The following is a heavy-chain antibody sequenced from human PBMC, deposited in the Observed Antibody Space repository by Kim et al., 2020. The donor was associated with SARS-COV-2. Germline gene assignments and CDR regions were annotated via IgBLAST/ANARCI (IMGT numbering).Heavy chain of an antibody. Sequence: SETLSLTCTVSGGSISSGSYYWSWIRQPAGKGLEWIGRIYTSGSTNYNPSLKSRVTISVDTSKNQFSLKLSSVTAAYTAVYYCARGWVVVPAAHFDPWGQGTLVTVSS. CDR1: GGSISSGSYY. J-gene: IGHJ5*02. D-gene: IGHD2-2*01. V-gene: IGHV4-61*02. CDR2: IYTSGST. CDR3: ARGWVVVPAAHFDP.